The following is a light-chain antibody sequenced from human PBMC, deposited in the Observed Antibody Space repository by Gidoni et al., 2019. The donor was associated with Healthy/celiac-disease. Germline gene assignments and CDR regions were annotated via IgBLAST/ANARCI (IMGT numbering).Light chain of an antibody. CDR2: GAS. V-gene: IGKV3-20*01. CDR3: QQYGSSPFT. J-gene: IGKJ3*01. CDR1: QSVSSSY. Sequence: DIVLTQSPGTLSLSPGERATLSCRASQSVSSSYLAWYQQKPGQAPRRLIYGASSRATGIPDRFSGSGSGTDFTRTISRLEPEDFAVYYCQQYGSSPFTFGPGTKVDIK.